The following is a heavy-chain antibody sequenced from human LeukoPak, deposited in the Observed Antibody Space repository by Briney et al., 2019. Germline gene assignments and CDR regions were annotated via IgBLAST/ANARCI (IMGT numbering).Heavy chain of an antibody. CDR1: GFTFSTYF. J-gene: IGHJ3*02. Sequence: GRSLRLSCATSGFTFSTYFMHWVRQAPGKGLEWVADIASDGSHTFYVESVKGRFTISGDNSKNTLYLQMNSLRAEDTAVYFCARERQDTILHSGAFDIWGQGTMVTVSS. D-gene: IGHD2-21*01. CDR2: IASDGSHT. V-gene: IGHV3-30-3*01. CDR3: ARERQDTILHSGAFDI.